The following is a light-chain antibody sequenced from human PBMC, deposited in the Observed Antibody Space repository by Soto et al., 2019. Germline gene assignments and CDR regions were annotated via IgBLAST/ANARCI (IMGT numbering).Light chain of an antibody. CDR3: QKFNTAPLT. V-gene: IGKV1-27*01. CDR1: QDISVY. CDR2: SAS. Sequence: DIQMTQSPSSLSASVGDRVTITCRASQDISVYLAWYQQKPGKVPKLLIYSASTLQSGVPSRFSGSGSGTDFTRTISSLQPEDVATYYGQKFNTAPLTFGQGTRLEIK. J-gene: IGKJ5*01.